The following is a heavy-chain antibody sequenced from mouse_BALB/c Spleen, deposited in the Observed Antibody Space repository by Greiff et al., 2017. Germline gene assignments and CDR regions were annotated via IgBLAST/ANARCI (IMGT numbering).Heavy chain of an antibody. V-gene: IGHV5-4*02. D-gene: IGHD1-1*01. CDR3: ARDYYGSSYVFAY. CDR2: ISDGGSYT. CDR1: GFTFSDYY. J-gene: IGHJ3*01. Sequence: EVKLVESGGGLVKPGGSLKLSCAASGFTFSDYYMYWVRQTPEKRLEWVATISDGGSYTYYPDSVKGRFTISRDNAKNNLYLQMSSLKSEDTAMYYCARDYYGSSYVFAYWGQGTLVTVS.